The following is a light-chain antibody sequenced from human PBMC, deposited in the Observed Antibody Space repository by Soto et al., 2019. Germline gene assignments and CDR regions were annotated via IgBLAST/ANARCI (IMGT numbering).Light chain of an antibody. CDR2: TVS. J-gene: IGLJ1*01. CDR3: SSYTSSNSYV. Sequence: QSALTQPASVSGSPGQSITISCTGTSSDVGGYKYVSWYQQHPGKAPKLLIYTVSNRPSGVSNRFSGSKSGNTASLTISGLQAEDEADYYCSSYTSSNSYVFGTGTKVTVL. V-gene: IGLV2-14*01. CDR1: SSDVGGYKY.